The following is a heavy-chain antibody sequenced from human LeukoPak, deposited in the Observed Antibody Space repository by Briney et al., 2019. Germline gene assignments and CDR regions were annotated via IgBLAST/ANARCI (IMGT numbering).Heavy chain of an antibody. CDR2: INAGNGNT. V-gene: IGHV1-3*01. CDR3: ARDLWGYSSGWYPLDY. J-gene: IGHJ4*02. CDR1: GYTFTSYA. Sequence: GASVKVSCKASGYTFTSYAMHWVRQAPGQRLEWMGWINAGNGNTKYSQKFQGRVTITRDTSASTAYMELSSLRSEDTAVYYCARDLWGYSSGWYPLDYWGQGTLVTVSS. D-gene: IGHD6-19*01.